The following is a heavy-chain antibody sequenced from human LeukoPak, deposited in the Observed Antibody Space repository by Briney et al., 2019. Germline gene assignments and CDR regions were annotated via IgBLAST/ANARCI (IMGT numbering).Heavy chain of an antibody. V-gene: IGHV3-48*01. CDR3: VPQKGYGGNPLDY. Sequence: PGGSLRLSCADSGFTFNSYAMNWVRQAPGEGLEWLSYISSDASTIYYADSVKGGITISKDNARKSLYLQMNSLRAEDTAVYYCVPQKGYGGNPLDYWGQGTLVTVST. J-gene: IGHJ4*02. CDR1: GFTFNSYA. D-gene: IGHD4-23*01. CDR2: ISSDASTI.